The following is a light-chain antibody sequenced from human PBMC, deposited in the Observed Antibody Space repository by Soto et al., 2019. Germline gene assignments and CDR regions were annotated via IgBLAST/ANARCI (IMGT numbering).Light chain of an antibody. CDR2: DAS. CDR1: QSVSTW. V-gene: IGKV1-5*01. J-gene: IGKJ1*01. Sequence: DIQMTQSPSTLSASVGDRDTITCRASQSVSTWLAWYQQKPGKAPKLLIYDASSLEGGVPSRFSASGFGLEFTLTITSMRPDDFATYHCQQYHAFPWTFGQGTKVEIK. CDR3: QQYHAFPWT.